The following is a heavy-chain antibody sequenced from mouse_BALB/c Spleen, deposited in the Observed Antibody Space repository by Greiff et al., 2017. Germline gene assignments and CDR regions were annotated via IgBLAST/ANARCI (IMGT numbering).Heavy chain of an antibody. CDR1: GDSITSGY. CDR2: ISYSGST. V-gene: IGHV3-8*02. CDR3: ARGGLRRGFAY. J-gene: IGHJ3*01. Sequence: EVKVEESGPSLVKPSQTLSLTCSVTGDSITSGYWNWIRKFPGNKLEYMGYISYSGSTYYNPSLKSRISITRDTSKNQYYLQLNSVTTEDTATYYCARGGLRRGFAYWGQGTLVTVSA. D-gene: IGHD2-2*01.